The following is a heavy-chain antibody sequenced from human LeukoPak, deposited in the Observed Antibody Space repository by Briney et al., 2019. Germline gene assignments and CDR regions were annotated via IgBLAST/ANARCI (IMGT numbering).Heavy chain of an antibody. CDR2: IFASVGIT. Sequence: PVGSLRLSCAASGVTSTIYVMTWVRQAHEKGGEWVADIFASVGITYYAHTLQGGFTPSPDKSTNTLYLQMNRPRAQRTAVYYCVLHHDNFFGGRWFDPWGQGTLVTVSS. D-gene: IGHD4-23*01. J-gene: IGHJ5*02. V-gene: IGHV3-23*01. CDR1: GVTSTIYV. CDR3: VLHHDNFFGGRWFDP.